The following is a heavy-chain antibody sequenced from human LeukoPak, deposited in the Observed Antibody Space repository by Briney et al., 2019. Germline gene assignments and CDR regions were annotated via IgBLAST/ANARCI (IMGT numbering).Heavy chain of an antibody. V-gene: IGHV3-33*01. Sequence: GGSLRLSCAASGFTFSSYGMHWVRQAPGKGLEWVAVIWYDGSNKYYADSVKGRFTISRDNSKNTLYLQMNSLRAEDTAVYYCARDGDIVVVPAAYYYYGMDVWGQGTTVTVSS. D-gene: IGHD2-2*01. CDR2: IWYDGSNK. CDR3: ARDGDIVVVPAAYYYYGMDV. J-gene: IGHJ6*02. CDR1: GFTFSSYG.